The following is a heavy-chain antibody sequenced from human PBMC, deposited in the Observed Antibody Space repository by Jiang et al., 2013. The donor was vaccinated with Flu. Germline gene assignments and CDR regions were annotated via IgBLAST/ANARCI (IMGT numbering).Heavy chain of an antibody. V-gene: IGHV3-30*18. CDR3: AKALITPPYSSGNAFDI. J-gene: IGHJ3*02. CDR1: GFTFSSYG. Sequence: VQLLESGGGVVQPGRSLRLSCAASGFTFSSYGMHWVRQASGKGLEWVAVISYDGSNKYYADSVKGRFTISRDNSKNTLYLQMNSLRAEDTAVYYCAKALITPPYSSGNAFDIWGQGTMVTVSS. CDR2: ISYDGSNK. D-gene: IGHD6-19*01.